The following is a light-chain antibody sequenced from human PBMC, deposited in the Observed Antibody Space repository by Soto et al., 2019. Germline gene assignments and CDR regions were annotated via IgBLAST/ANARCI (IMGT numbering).Light chain of an antibody. V-gene: IGKV3-20*01. J-gene: IGKJ1*01. CDR2: TAS. CDR3: QQHGGSPMT. CDR1: QSLTSSNY. Sequence: EIVLTQSPGTLSLSPGERATLSCRASQSLTSSNYLAWYQQKPGQAPRLLIQTASSRATGIPDRFSGSGSGADYTLTISRLEPEDFAVYYCQQHGGSPMTFGHGTKVEIK.